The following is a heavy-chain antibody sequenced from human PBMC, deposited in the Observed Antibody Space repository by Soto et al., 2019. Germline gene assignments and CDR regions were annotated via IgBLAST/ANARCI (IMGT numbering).Heavy chain of an antibody. V-gene: IGHV4-39*07. CDR1: GCYVSSCSCY. CDR2: IYYSGST. J-gene: IGHJ6*02. CDR3: ARGMIGVVTAMYYGMDV. D-gene: IGHD2-21*02. Sequence: SLPDTVSGCYVSSCSCYRGRNNQPPGKGLEWIGSIYYSGSTYYNPSLKSRVTISVDTSKNQFSLKLSSVTAADTAVYYCARGMIGVVTAMYYGMDVWGQGTTVTVSS.